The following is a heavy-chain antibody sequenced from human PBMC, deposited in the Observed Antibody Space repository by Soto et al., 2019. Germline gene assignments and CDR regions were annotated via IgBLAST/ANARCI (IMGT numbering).Heavy chain of an antibody. CDR1: GYGFTIYW. D-gene: IGHD3-22*01. CDR2: IYPGDCDS. V-gene: IGHV5-51*01. J-gene: IGHJ4*02. Sequence: GQSLKIFGNGSGYGFTIYWIGWVRQLPRKGLEWMGIIYPGDCDSRYSPSFQGQVTVSADNSISTPYLQWSSLKASDTAMYYCARAYDSSGYSAFDYGGQGTLVPFSS. CDR3: ARAYDSSGYSAFDY.